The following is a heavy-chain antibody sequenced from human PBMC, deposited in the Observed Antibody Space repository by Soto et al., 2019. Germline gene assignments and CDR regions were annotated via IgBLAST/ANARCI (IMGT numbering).Heavy chain of an antibody. V-gene: IGHV4-4*02. D-gene: IGHD6-19*01. CDR2: IFQSGST. CDR3: ARGRGRYSSGWSWFDP. CDR1: GGTIRSPDW. J-gene: IGHJ5*02. Sequence: NPSETPSLTCGVSGGTIRSPDWWTWVRQPPGKGLEWIGEIFQSGSTNYTPSLESRVTISVDKSKNQFSLTLTSVTAADTAVYFCARGRGRYSSGWSWFDPWGQGILVTVSS.